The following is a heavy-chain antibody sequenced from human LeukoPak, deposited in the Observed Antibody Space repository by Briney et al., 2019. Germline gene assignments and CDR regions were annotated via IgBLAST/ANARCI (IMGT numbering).Heavy chain of an antibody. Sequence: GGSLRLSCAASGFTFSSYSMNWVRQALEKGLEWVSSISSSSSYIYYADSVKGRFTISRDNAKNSLYLQMNSLRAEDTAVYYCAREDHVGYYYDSSGYLDYWGQGTLVTVSS. J-gene: IGHJ4*02. CDR2: ISSSSSYI. D-gene: IGHD3-22*01. V-gene: IGHV3-21*01. CDR3: AREDHVGYYYDSSGYLDY. CDR1: GFTFSSYS.